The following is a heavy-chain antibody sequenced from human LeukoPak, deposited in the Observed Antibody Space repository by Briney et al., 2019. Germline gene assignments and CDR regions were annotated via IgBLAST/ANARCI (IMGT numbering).Heavy chain of an antibody. CDR2: IYPGDSDT. V-gene: IGHV5-51*01. CDR1: GYSFTSHW. J-gene: IGHJ4*02. Sequence: GESLKISCKGSGYSFTSHWIGWVRQLPGKGLEWMGIIYPGDSDTRYSPSFQGQVTISADKSISTAYLQWSSLKASDTAMYYCASLLRYCSSTSCPAAFDYWGQGTLVTVSS. CDR3: ASLLRYCSSTSCPAAFDY. D-gene: IGHD2-2*01.